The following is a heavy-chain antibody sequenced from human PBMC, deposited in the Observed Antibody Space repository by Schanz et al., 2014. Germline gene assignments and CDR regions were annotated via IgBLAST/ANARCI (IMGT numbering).Heavy chain of an antibody. J-gene: IGHJ4*02. V-gene: IGHV3-48*01. CDR2: VSRSTPDL. Sequence: EVQLVESGGGLVQPGGSLRLSCTASGFTFSSYSMNWVRQAPGKGLEWVSYVSRSTPDLYYADSVKGRFTMSRDNAKNSVFLQMNSLRAEDTAVYYCVRDSFFAFDYWGQGTLVNVSS. CDR1: GFTFSSYS. CDR3: VRDSFFAFDY. D-gene: IGHD3-3*01.